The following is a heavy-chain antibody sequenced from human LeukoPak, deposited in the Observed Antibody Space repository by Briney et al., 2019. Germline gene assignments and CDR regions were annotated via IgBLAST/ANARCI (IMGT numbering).Heavy chain of an antibody. J-gene: IGHJ6*03. D-gene: IGHD3/OR15-3a*01. V-gene: IGHV1-18*01. CDR3: ARVEYRTGYYNYYYYYYMDV. Sequence: GASVKVSCKASGYTFTSYGISWVRQAPGQGLEWMGWISAYNGNTNYAQKLQGRVTMTTDTSTSTAYMELRSLRSDDTAVYYCARVEYRTGYYNYYYYYYMDVWGKGTTVTISS. CDR1: GYTFTSYG. CDR2: ISAYNGNT.